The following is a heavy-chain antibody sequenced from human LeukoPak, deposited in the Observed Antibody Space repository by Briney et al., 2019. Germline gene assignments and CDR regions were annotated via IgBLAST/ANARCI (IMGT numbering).Heavy chain of an antibody. CDR3: AREGPSSWESDLDY. V-gene: IGHV3-21*01. CDR1: GFTFSNAW. D-gene: IGHD6-13*01. CDR2: ISSSSSYI. Sequence: GGSLRLSCAASGFTFSNAWMSWVRRAPGKGLEWVSSISSSSSYIYYADSVKGRFTISRDNAKNSLYLQMNSLRAEDTAVYYCAREGPSSWESDLDYWGQGTLVTVSS. J-gene: IGHJ4*02.